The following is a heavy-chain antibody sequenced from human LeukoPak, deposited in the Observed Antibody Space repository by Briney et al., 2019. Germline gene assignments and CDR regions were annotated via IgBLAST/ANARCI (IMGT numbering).Heavy chain of an antibody. CDR2: IKQDGGEI. D-gene: IGHD4-17*01. J-gene: IGHJ4*02. Sequence: GSLRLSCAASGFTFSSCWMSWVRQAPGKGLEWVANIKQDGGEIYYVDSVKGRFTISRDNTKNSLYLQMNSLRAEDTAVYYCARDKTHDYGDSYFEYWGQGTLVAVSS. CDR3: ARDKTHDYGDSYFEY. CDR1: GFTFSSCW. V-gene: IGHV3-7*03.